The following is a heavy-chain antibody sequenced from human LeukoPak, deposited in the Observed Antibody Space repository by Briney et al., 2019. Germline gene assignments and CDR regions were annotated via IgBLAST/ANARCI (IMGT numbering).Heavy chain of an antibody. Sequence: SETLSLTCTVSGGSISSHYWSWIRQPPGKGLEWIGYIYYSGSTNYNPSLKSRVTISVDTSKNQFSLKLSSVTAADTAVYHCARGLWQMATKAPNSDAFDIWGQGTMVTVSS. V-gene: IGHV4-59*11. CDR2: IYYSGST. D-gene: IGHD5-24*01. J-gene: IGHJ3*02. CDR3: ARGLWQMATKAPNSDAFDI. CDR1: GGSISSHY.